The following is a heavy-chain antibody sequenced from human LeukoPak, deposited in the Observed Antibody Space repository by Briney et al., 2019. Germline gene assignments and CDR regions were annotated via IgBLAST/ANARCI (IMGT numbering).Heavy chain of an antibody. V-gene: IGHV1-18*01. D-gene: IGHD3-9*01. Sequence: GASVKVSCKASGYTFTSYGISWVRQAPGQGLEWMGWISAYNGNTNYAQKLQGRVTMTIDTSTSTACMELRSLRSDDTAVYYCARDSDILTGYYPLFPLGYWGQGTLVTVSS. CDR2: ISAYNGNT. J-gene: IGHJ4*02. CDR3: ARDSDILTGYYPLFPLGY. CDR1: GYTFTSYG.